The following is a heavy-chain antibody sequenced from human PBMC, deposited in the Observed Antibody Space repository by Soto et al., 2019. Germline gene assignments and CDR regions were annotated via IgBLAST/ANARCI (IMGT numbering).Heavy chain of an antibody. CDR3: ARHDITGTTEYAFDI. CDR2: IYYSGST. V-gene: IGHV4-59*08. J-gene: IGHJ3*02. CDR1: GGSISSYY. D-gene: IGHD1-7*01. Sequence: QVQLQESGPGLVKPSETLSLTCTVSGGSISSYYWSWIRQPPGKGLEWIGYIYYSGSTNYNPSLKSRVTISVDTSKNQFSLKLSSVTAADTAVYYCARHDITGTTEYAFDIWGQGTMVTVSS.